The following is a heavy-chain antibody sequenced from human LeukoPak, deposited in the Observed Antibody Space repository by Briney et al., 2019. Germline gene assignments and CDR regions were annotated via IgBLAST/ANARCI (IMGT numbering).Heavy chain of an antibody. CDR2: IWYDGSNK. CDR1: GFTFSSYG. J-gene: IGHJ4*02. Sequence: PGGSLRLSCAASGFTFSSYGMHWVRQAPGKGLEWVAVIWYDGSNKYYADSVKGRFTISRDNSKNTLYLQMNSLRAEDTAVYYCAREGFYCSGGSCYSLSLDYWGQGTLVTVSS. V-gene: IGHV3-33*08. CDR3: AREGFYCSGGSCYSLSLDY. D-gene: IGHD2-15*01.